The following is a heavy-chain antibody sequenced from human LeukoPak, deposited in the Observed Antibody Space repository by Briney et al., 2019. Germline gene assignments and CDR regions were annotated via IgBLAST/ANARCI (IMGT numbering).Heavy chain of an antibody. CDR3: ALIAVDWQQPFDY. CDR2: IKQDGSEK. V-gene: IGHV3-7*01. Sequence: GGSLRLSCAASGFTFNSYWMSWVRQAPGKGLEWVANIKQDGSEKYYVDSVKGRFTLSRDNAKNSVYLQMNSLRAEDTAVYYCALIAVDWQQPFDYWGQGTLVTVSS. J-gene: IGHJ4*02. CDR1: GFTFNSYW. D-gene: IGHD6-13*01.